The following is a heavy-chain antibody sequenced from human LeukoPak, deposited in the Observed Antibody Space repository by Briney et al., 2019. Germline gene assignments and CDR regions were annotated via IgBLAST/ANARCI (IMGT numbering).Heavy chain of an antibody. V-gene: IGHV3-7*01. CDR2: IKQDGSKK. CDR1: EFTFSNYW. CDR3: ARDTRRGSSGWHYDY. J-gene: IGHJ4*02. Sequence: HPGGSLRLSCAASEFTFSNYWMTWVRQAPGKGLEWVANIKQDGSKKHYLDSVEGRFTISRDDAKNSVYLQMNSLRAEDTAVYYCARDTRRGSSGWHYDYWGQGTLVTVSS. D-gene: IGHD6-19*01.